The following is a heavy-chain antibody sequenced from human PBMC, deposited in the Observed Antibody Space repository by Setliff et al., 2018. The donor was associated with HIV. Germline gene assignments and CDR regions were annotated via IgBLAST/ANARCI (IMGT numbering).Heavy chain of an antibody. J-gene: IGHJ4*02. D-gene: IGHD5-18*01. CDR2: INHSGSA. CDR1: GESFSGYS. V-gene: IGHV4-34*01. CDR3: ARGTKGIQLWYTLFFDY. Sequence: SETLSLTCAVYGESFSGYSWTWIRQPPGKGLEWLGEINHSGSAKYNPALKSRVTTSVDTSKKRFSLKLTSVTAADTAVYYCARGTKGIQLWYTLFFDYWGQGTRVTVSS.